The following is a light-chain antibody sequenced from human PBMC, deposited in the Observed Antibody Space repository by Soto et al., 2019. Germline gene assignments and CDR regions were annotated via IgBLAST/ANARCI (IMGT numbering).Light chain of an antibody. Sequence: QSVLPQSSSASASLGSSVKLTCTLSSGHSSYIIAWHQQQPGKAPRYLMKLEGSGSYNKGSGVPDRFSGSSSGADRYLTISYLQFEDEADYYCETWDSNTWVFGGGTKLT. CDR3: ETWDSNTWV. CDR1: SGHSSYI. J-gene: IGLJ3*02. V-gene: IGLV4-60*02. CDR2: LEGSGSY.